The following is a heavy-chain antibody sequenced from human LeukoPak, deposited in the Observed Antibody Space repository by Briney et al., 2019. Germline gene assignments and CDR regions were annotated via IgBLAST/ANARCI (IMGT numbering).Heavy chain of an antibody. J-gene: IGHJ4*02. CDR3: ARDSGAYHFDY. CDR1: GFTFDDYA. Sequence: GGSLRLSCAASGFTFDDYAMHWVRQAPGKGLEWVSGVTWNSGSIDYADSVKGRFTISRDNAKNSLYLQMNSLRAEDTALYYCARDSGAYHFDYCGQGTLVTVSS. D-gene: IGHD3-10*01. CDR2: VTWNSGSI. V-gene: IGHV3-9*01.